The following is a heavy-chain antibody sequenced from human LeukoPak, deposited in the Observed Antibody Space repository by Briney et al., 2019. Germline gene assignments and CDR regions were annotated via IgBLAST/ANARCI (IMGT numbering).Heavy chain of an antibody. CDR2: ISWNSGSI. J-gene: IGHJ4*02. V-gene: IGHV3-9*01. D-gene: IGHD3-10*01. CDR1: GFTFDDYA. CDR3: AKDINYYGSGWGYFDY. Sequence: GRSLRLSCAASGFTFDDYAMHWVLRAPGKGLEWVSGISWNSGSIGYADSVKGRFTISRDNAKNSLYLQMNSLRAEDTALYYCAKDINYYGSGWGYFDYWGQGTLVTVSS.